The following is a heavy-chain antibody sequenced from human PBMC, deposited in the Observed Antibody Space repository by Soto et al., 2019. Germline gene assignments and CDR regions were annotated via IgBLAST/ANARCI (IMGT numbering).Heavy chain of an antibody. CDR3: ARDTDLTLVTTLDY. D-gene: IGHD4-17*01. CDR2: INISNGNT. J-gene: IGHJ4*02. Sequence: ASVKVSCQASGYTLKNYQIYLVRQAPGQRLECMGWINISNGNTEYSQNFQGRVTMTRDTSASTAYMELSSLRSADTAVYYCARDTDLTLVTTLDYWGQGTPVTVSS. V-gene: IGHV1-3*04. CDR1: GYTLKNYQ.